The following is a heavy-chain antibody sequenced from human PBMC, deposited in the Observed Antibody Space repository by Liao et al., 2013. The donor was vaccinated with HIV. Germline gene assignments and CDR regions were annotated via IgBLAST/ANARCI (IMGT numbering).Heavy chain of an antibody. J-gene: IGHJ2*01. CDR3: ARDPYDFWSGYYKNYWYFDL. CDR2: IYYSGST. V-gene: IGHV4-59*01. Sequence: QVQLQESGPGLVKPSETLSLTCTVSGGSISSYYWSWIRQPPGKGLEWIGYIYYSGSTNYNPSLKSRVTISVDTSKNQFSLKLSSVTTADTAVYYCARDPYDFWSGYYKNYWYFDLWGRGTLVTVSS. CDR1: GGSISSYY. D-gene: IGHD3-3*01.